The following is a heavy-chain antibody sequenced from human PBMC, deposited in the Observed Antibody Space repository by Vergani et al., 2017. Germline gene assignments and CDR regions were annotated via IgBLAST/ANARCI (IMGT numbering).Heavy chain of an antibody. Sequence: QVQLQESGPGLVKPSETLSLTCSVSGDSMNTYYWTWIRQPPGKGLEWIGYIYDSGDTKYNPSLKSRVTMSLDTSKNQFSLNLYSVTAADTAVYYCARDYYDSSGYYSYWGQGTLVTVSS. V-gene: IGHV4-59*01. CDR3: ARDYYDSSGYYSY. CDR1: GDSMNTYY. CDR2: IYDSGDT. J-gene: IGHJ4*02. D-gene: IGHD3-22*01.